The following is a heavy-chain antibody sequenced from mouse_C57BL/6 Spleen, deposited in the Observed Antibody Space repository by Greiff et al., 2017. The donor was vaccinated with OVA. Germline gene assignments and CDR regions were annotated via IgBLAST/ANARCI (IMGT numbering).Heavy chain of an antibody. Sequence: EVKLVESGGGLVKPGGSLKLSCAASGFTFCSYAMSWVRQTPEKRLEWVATICDGGSYTYYSDNVKGRFTISRDHAKNNLYLQMSHLKSEDTAMYYCARDPHYYGSSYWYFDVWGTGTTVTVSS. CDR2: ICDGGSYT. D-gene: IGHD1-1*01. CDR3: ARDPHYYGSSYWYFDV. V-gene: IGHV5-4*01. J-gene: IGHJ1*03. CDR1: GFTFCSYA.